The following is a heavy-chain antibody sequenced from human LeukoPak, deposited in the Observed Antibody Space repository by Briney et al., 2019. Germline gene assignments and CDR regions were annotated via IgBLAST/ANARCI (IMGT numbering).Heavy chain of an antibody. V-gene: IGHV3-21*01. CDR1: GFTFSSYS. Sequence: GGSLRLSCAASGFTFSSYSMNWVSQAPGKGLEWVSSISSSSSFIYYADSVKGRFTISRDNAKNSLYLQMNSLRAEDTAVYYCARGGNSGPYFDYWGQGTLVTVSS. D-gene: IGHD4-23*01. J-gene: IGHJ4*02. CDR2: ISSSSSFI. CDR3: ARGGNSGPYFDY.